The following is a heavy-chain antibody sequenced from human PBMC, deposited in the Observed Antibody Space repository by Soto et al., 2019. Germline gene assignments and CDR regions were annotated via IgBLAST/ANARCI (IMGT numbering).Heavy chain of an antibody. CDR1: GYTFIHYY. J-gene: IGHJ4*02. Sequence: QVQLVQSGAEVKKPGASVKISCKSSGYTFIHYYIHWVRQAPGQGLAWMAIINPNGCSTNYAQKFQGRVTVTSDTSTTTVSRERNGLEAVDTAVYFCARSLLQGDFWGQGTLVTVSS. CDR2: INPNGCST. V-gene: IGHV1-46*01. CDR3: ARSLLQGDF. D-gene: IGHD2-21*01.